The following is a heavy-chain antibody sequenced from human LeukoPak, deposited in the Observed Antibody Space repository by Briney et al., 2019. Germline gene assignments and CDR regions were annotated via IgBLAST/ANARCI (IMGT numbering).Heavy chain of an antibody. CDR3: ARDSSFDY. Sequence: GGSLRLSCAASGFAFGNYWMSWVRQAPGKGLEWVANIKEDGSEKYSVDSVKGRFTISRDNAKNSLYLQVNSLRAEDTAVYYCARDSSFDYWGQGTLVTVSS. CDR1: GFAFGNYW. J-gene: IGHJ4*02. CDR2: IKEDGSEK. V-gene: IGHV3-7*01.